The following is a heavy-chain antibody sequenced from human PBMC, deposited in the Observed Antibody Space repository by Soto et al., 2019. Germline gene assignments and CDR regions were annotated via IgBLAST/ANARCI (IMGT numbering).Heavy chain of an antibody. Sequence: GGSLRLSCAASGFTFSSYAMSWVRQAPGKGLEWVSAISGSGGSTYYADSVKGRFTISRDNSKNTLYLQMNSLRAEDTAVYYCAKDLPLYCSSTSCYDDYWGQGTLVTVSS. V-gene: IGHV3-23*01. D-gene: IGHD2-2*01. J-gene: IGHJ4*02. CDR3: AKDLPLYCSSTSCYDDY. CDR2: ISGSGGST. CDR1: GFTFSSYA.